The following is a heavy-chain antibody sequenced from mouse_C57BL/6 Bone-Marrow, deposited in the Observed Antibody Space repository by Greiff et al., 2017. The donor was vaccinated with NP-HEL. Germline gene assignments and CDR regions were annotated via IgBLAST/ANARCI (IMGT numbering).Heavy chain of an antibody. Sequence: QVQLQQSGAELVKPGASVKVSCKASGYTFTSYWMHWVKQRPGQGLEWIGRIHPSDSDTNYNQKFKGKATLTVDKSSSTAYMQLSSLTSEDSAVYYCAIEGAYYGSSLYYYAMDYWGQGTSVTVSS. CDR1: GYTFTSYW. V-gene: IGHV1-74*01. CDR3: AIEGAYYGSSLYYYAMDY. D-gene: IGHD1-1*01. J-gene: IGHJ4*01. CDR2: IHPSDSDT.